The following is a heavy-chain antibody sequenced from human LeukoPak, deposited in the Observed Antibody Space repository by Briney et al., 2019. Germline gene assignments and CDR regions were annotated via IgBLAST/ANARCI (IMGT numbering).Heavy chain of an antibody. CDR2: IYPGDSDT. D-gene: IGHD4-23*01. V-gene: IGHV5-51*01. Sequence: GESLKISCKGSGYSFTSYWIGWVRQMPGKGLEWMGIIYPGDSDTRYSPSFQGQVTISADKSISTAYLQWSSLKASDTAMYYCARLGTVAAATGQNWFDPWGQGTLVTVSS. CDR3: ARLGTVAAATGQNWFDP. J-gene: IGHJ5*02. CDR1: GYSFTSYW.